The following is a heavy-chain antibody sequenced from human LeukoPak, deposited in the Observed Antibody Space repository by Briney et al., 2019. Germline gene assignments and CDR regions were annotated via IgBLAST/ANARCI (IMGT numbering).Heavy chain of an antibody. CDR1: GFSFSSYG. V-gene: IGHV3-30*18. D-gene: IGHD5-24*01. CDR3: AKVVRSLGEVASYYFDY. CDR2: ISYDGSNE. J-gene: IGHJ4*02. Sequence: PGRSLRLSCEASGFSFSSYGMHWVRQAPGRGLEWVAIISYDGSNEYYADSVKGRFTISRDNSKNTVYLQMNSLRAEDTAVYYCAKVVRSLGEVASYYFDYWGQGTLVTVSS.